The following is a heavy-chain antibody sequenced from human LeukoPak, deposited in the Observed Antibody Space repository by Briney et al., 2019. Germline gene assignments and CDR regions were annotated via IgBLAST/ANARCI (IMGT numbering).Heavy chain of an antibody. Sequence: GGSLRLSCAASGFTVSSNYMSWVRQAPGKGLEWVSVIYSGGSTYYADSVKGRFTISRDNAKNSLYLQMNSLRDEDTAVYYCARLYYYGSGSSDYWGQGTLVTVSS. V-gene: IGHV3-53*01. CDR1: GFTVSSNY. D-gene: IGHD3-10*01. CDR3: ARLYYYGSGSSDY. CDR2: IYSGGST. J-gene: IGHJ4*02.